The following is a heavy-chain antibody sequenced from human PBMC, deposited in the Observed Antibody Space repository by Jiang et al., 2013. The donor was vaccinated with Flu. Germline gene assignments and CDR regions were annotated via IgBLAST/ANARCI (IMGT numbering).Heavy chain of an antibody. D-gene: IGHD4-17*01. CDR2: IYPGDSDT. V-gene: IGHV5-51*01. CDR3: ARHKGGWRYGVRFDAFDI. CDR1: GYSFTSYW. Sequence: GAEVKKPGESLKISCKGSGYSFTSYWIGWVRQMPGKGLEWMGIIYPGDSDTRYSPSFQGQVTISADKSISTAYLQWSSLKASDTAMYYCARHKGGWRYGVRFDAFDIWGQGTMVTVSS. J-gene: IGHJ3*02.